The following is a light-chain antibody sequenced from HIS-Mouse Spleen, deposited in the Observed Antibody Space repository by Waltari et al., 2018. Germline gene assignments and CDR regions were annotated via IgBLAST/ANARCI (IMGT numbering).Light chain of an antibody. Sequence: DIQMTQSPSSLSASVGDRVTITCRASQDISNYLAWYQQKPGKVPKLLIYAASTLQSGVPSRFSGSGSGTDFTLTISSLQPEDVATYYCQKYNSAPQTFGGGTKVEIK. V-gene: IGKV1-27*01. CDR2: AAS. CDR3: QKYNSAPQT. CDR1: QDISNY. J-gene: IGKJ4*01.